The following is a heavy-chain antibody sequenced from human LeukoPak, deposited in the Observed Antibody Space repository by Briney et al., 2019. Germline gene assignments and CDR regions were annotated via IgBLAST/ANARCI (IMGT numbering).Heavy chain of an antibody. J-gene: IGHJ4*02. Sequence: GGTLRLSCAASGYTVRIRYMSWVRQALAKGLEWVSIIYSGGITYYADSVKGRFTMSRDNSKNMLYLQMHSLRAEDTAVYYCASGPTAVTRSYWGRGTLVTVSS. D-gene: IGHD4-17*01. CDR3: ASGPTAVTRSY. CDR2: IYSGGIT. V-gene: IGHV3-53*01. CDR1: GYTVRIRY.